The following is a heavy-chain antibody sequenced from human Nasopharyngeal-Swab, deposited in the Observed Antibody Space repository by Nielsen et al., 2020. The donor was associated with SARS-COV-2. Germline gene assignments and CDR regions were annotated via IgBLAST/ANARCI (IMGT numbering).Heavy chain of an antibody. CDR3: ATSKGDFWSGYYTYYYFDY. Sequence: GESLKISCAASGFTFSSYAMSWVRQAPGKGLEWVSAISGSGGSTYYADSVKGRFTISRDNSKNTLYLQMNRLRAEDTAVYYCATSKGDFWSGYYTYYYFDYWGQGTLVTVSS. J-gene: IGHJ4*02. CDR2: ISGSGGST. CDR1: GFTFSSYA. V-gene: IGHV3-23*01. D-gene: IGHD3-3*01.